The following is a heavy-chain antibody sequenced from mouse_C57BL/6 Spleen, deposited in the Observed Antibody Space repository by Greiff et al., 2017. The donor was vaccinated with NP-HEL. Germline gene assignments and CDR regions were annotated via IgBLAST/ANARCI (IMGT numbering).Heavy chain of an antibody. V-gene: IGHV1-39*01. Sequence: VQLQQSGPELVKPGASVTISCKASGYSFTDYNMNWVKQSNGKSLEWIGVINPNYGTTSYNQKFKGKATLTVDQSSSTAYMQLNSLTSEDSAVYYCARSPLITTVVASYYYAMDYWGQGTSVTVSS. CDR1: GYSFTDYN. CDR2: INPNYGTT. D-gene: IGHD1-1*01. J-gene: IGHJ4*01. CDR3: ARSPLITTVVASYYYAMDY.